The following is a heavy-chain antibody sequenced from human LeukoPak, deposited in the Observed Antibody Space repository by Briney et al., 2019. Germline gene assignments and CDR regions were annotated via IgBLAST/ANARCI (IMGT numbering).Heavy chain of an antibody. CDR2: IYYDGTT. CDR1: GGSISNSRYY. J-gene: IGHJ4*02. Sequence: SETLSLTCTVSGGSISNSRYYWAWIRQPPGKGLEWIGSIYYDGTTYYIPSLKSRVTISVDTSKNQFSLKLSSVTAADTAVYYCARQFTYYYDSSGYPWGQGTLVTVSS. CDR3: ARQFTYYYDSSGYP. V-gene: IGHV4-39*01. D-gene: IGHD3-22*01.